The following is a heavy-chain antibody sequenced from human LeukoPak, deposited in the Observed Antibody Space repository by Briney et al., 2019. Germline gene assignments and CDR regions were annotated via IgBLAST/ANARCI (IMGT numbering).Heavy chain of an antibody. V-gene: IGHV3-33*01. CDR1: GFTFSSYG. CDR3: ARNYMVATGHFDY. D-gene: IGHD5-12*01. CDR2: IWYDGSNK. Sequence: GGSLRLSCAASGFTFSSYGMHWVRQAPGKGLEWVAVIWYDGSNKYYADSVKGRFTISRDNSKNTLYLQMNSLRAEDTAVYYCARNYMVATGHFDYWGQGTLVTVSS. J-gene: IGHJ4*02.